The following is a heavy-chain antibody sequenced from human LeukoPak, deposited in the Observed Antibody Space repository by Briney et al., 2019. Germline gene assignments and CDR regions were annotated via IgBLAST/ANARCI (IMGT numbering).Heavy chain of an antibody. Sequence: ASVKVSCTASGYSFTGNYIHWVRQAPAQGLEWMGWINPKPGSTNYAEKFQGRVTMTRDTSISTCYMELSRLRSDDVAVYYCARSSGGSGRWGENWFDPWGQGTLVIVSS. CDR2: INPKPGST. CDR3: ARSSGGSGRWGENWFDP. V-gene: IGHV1-2*02. CDR1: GYSFTGNY. J-gene: IGHJ5*02. D-gene: IGHD3-10*01.